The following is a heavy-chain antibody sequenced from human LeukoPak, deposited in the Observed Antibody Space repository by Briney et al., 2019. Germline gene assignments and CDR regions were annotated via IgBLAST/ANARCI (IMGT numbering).Heavy chain of an antibody. D-gene: IGHD3-22*01. CDR3: ARDPAYDRSGYYALNFAY. CDR1: GFTFSDYY. CDR2: ISSSGSTI. V-gene: IGHV3-11*04. J-gene: IGHJ4*02. Sequence: GGSLRLSCAASGFTFSDYYMSWIRQAPGKGLEWVSYISSSGSTIYYADSVKGRFTISIDNAKNSLYLQMKSLRAEDTAVYYCARDPAYDRSGYYALNFAYWGQGTLVTVSS.